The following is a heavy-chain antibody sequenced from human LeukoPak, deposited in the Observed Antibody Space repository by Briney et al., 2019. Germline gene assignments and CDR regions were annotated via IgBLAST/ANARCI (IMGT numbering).Heavy chain of an antibody. CDR1: GFTFSDYY. CDR3: LCYYASATFY. J-gene: IGHJ4*02. D-gene: IGHD3-10*01. V-gene: IGHV3-23*01. CDR2: ISGSGGST. Sequence: GGSLRLSCAASGFTFSDYYMSWVRQAPGKGLEWVSAISGSGGSTYYADSVKGRFTISRDNSKNTLYLQMNGLRADDTAVYYCLCYYASATFYWGQGTLVTVSS.